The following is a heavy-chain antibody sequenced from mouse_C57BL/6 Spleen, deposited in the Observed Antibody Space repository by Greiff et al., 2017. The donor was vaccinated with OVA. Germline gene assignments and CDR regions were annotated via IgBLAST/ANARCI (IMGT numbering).Heavy chain of an antibody. CDR3: ARRGIITTVVASDY. J-gene: IGHJ2*01. Sequence: QVQLKQSGAELVRPGTSVKVSCKASGYAFTNYLIEWVKQRPGQGLEWIGVINPGSGGTNYNEKFKGKATLTADKSSSTAYMQLSSLTSEDSAVYFCARRGIITTVVASDYWGQGTTLTVSS. CDR2: INPGSGGT. V-gene: IGHV1-54*01. D-gene: IGHD1-1*01. CDR1: GYAFTNYL.